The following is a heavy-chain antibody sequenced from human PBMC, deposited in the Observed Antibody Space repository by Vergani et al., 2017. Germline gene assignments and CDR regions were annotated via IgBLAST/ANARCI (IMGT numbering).Heavy chain of an antibody. V-gene: IGHV3-23*04. CDR3: AKARDSNCKGGNCYAYYYGLDL. CDR2: ISGSGSNT. Sequence: VQLVESGGGLVQPGGSLRLSCGASGFTFSSYAMTWVRQAPGTGLEWVSAISGSGSNTFYTDSVKGRFTIYRDNSKDTLYLQINSLRVEDTALYYCAKARDSNCKGGNCYAYYYGLDLWGQGTTVTVSS. CDR1: GFTFSSYA. D-gene: IGHD2-15*01. J-gene: IGHJ6*02.